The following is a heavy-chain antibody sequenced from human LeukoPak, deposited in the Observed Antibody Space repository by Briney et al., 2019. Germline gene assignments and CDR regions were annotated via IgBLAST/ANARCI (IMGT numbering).Heavy chain of an antibody. J-gene: IGHJ4*02. CDR3: AKDFTGWPVYFDY. CDR2: LSGSGGST. Sequence: GGSLRLSCAASGFTFSSYAMSWVRQAPGKGLEWVSDLSGSGGSTYYADSVKGRFTISRDNSKNTLYLQMNSPRAEDTAVYYCAKDFTGWPVYFDYWGQGTLVTVSS. D-gene: IGHD1-14*01. CDR1: GFTFSSYA. V-gene: IGHV3-23*01.